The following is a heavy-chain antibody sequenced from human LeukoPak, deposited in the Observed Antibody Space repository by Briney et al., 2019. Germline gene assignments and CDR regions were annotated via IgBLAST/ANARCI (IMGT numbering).Heavy chain of an antibody. Sequence: KTSETLSLTCTVSGGSISSSSYYWGWIRQPPGKGLEWIGSIYYSGSTYYNPSLKSRVTISVDTSKNQFSLKLSSVTAADTAVYYCARDALSAGGSYLSKDAFDIWGQGTMVTVSS. CDR1: GGSISSSSYY. J-gene: IGHJ3*02. CDR3: ARDALSAGGSYLSKDAFDI. D-gene: IGHD1-26*01. CDR2: IYYSGST. V-gene: IGHV4-39*07.